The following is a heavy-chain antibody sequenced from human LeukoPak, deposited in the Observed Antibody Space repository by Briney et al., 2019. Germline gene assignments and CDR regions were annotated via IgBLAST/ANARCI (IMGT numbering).Heavy chain of an antibody. V-gene: IGHV3-30*04. CDR3: ARKKAADDAFDI. Sequence: GGSLRLSCAVSGYTFSSCAMHWVRQAPGKGLVWVAVISYDGSNKYYADSVKGRFTISRDNSKNTLYLQMNSLRAEDTAVYYCARKKAADDAFDIWGQGTMVTVSS. CDR2: ISYDGSNK. CDR1: GYTFSSCA. J-gene: IGHJ3*02.